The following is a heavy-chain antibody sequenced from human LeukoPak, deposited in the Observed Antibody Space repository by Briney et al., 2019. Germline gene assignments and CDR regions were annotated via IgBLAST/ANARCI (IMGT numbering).Heavy chain of an antibody. J-gene: IGHJ4*02. Sequence: GRSLRLSCAASGFTFSSYGMHWVRQAPGKGLEWVAVIWYDGSNKYYADSVKGRFTISRDNSKNTLSLQMNSLRVEDTAVYYCARWGDDKRNDFWGQGTLVTVSS. V-gene: IGHV3-33*01. D-gene: IGHD2-21*02. CDR3: ARWGDDKRNDF. CDR2: IWYDGSNK. CDR1: GFTFSSYG.